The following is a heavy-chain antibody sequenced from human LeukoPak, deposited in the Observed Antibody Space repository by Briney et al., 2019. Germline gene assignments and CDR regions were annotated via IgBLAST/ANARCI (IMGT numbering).Heavy chain of an antibody. V-gene: IGHV3-7*01. CDR1: GCTFSNSW. CDR3: FGSGSYSK. CDR2: IKPDGRET. Sequence: GGSLRLSCAASGCTFSNSWMNWVRQALGAGLEWAANIKPDGRETHYVDSVKGRFTISRDNARNSVYLQMNSLRAEDTAVYYCFGSGSYSKWDQGTLVTVSS. D-gene: IGHD3-10*01. J-gene: IGHJ4*02.